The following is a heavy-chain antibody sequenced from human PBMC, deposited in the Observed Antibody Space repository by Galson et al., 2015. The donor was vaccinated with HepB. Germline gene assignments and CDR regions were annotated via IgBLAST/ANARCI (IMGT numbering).Heavy chain of an antibody. J-gene: IGHJ4*02. Sequence: SLRLSCAASGFTFSSYSMNWVRQAPGKGLEWVSSISSNSRYIFYADSVKGRFTISRDNAKNSLYLQMNSLRAEDTAVYYCARYVFEGSTSVIDYWGQGTLVTVSS. CDR1: GFTFSSYS. CDR2: ISSNSRYI. V-gene: IGHV3-21*01. D-gene: IGHD3-16*01. CDR3: ARYVFEGSTSVIDY.